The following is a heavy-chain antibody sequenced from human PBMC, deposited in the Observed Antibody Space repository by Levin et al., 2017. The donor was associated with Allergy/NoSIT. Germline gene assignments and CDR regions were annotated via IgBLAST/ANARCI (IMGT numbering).Heavy chain of an antibody. CDR3: TRDPYDTVGYGGYGAFDI. CDR2: INQDGSEK. D-gene: IGHD3-22*01. V-gene: IGHV3-7*01. Sequence: GGSLRLSCAASGFTLSNYWTTWVRQAPGKGLEWVTNINQDGSEKQYVDSVKGRFTISRDYANNSVYLQMSSLRADDTATYYCTRDPYDTVGYGGYGAFDIWGRGTMVTGSS. J-gene: IGHJ3*02. CDR1: GFTLSNYW.